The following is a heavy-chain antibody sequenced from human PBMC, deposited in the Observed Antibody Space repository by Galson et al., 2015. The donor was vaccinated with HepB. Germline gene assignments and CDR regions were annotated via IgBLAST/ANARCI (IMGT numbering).Heavy chain of an antibody. CDR1: GFTFSSYA. CDR2: ISGSGGST. CDR3: AKDRTVRGVITEFDY. D-gene: IGHD3-10*01. Sequence: SLRLSCAASGFTFSSYAMSWVRQAPGKGLEWVSAISGSGGSTYYADSVKGRFTISRDNSKNTLYLQMNSLRAEDTAVYYCAKDRTVRGVITEFDYWGQGTLVTVSS. J-gene: IGHJ4*02. V-gene: IGHV3-23*01.